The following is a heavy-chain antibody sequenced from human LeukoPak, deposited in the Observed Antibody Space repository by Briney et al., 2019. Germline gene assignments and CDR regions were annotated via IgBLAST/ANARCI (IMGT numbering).Heavy chain of an antibody. Sequence: GGSLRLSCTASGFTFDEYALSWVRLVPGRGLEWVSIINGPGESTSHADSVEGRFTTSRDNRKDSLYLQMNSLRTEDTALYFCVKASDYGSGSRHFDFWGQGTLVTVSS. D-gene: IGHD3-10*01. CDR3: VKASDYGSGSRHFDF. CDR1: GFTFDEYA. CDR2: INGPGEST. J-gene: IGHJ4*02. V-gene: IGHV3-43*02.